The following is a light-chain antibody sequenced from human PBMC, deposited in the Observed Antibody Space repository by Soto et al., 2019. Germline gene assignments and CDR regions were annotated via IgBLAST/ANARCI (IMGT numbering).Light chain of an antibody. Sequence: QSALTQPPSVSGAPGQRVTISCTGASSNLGAGYDVHWYQHLPGTVPKLLIYGNTNRPSGVPDRFSGSKSGTSASLAITGLQAEDEADYYCQSHDSSLSAWVFGGGTKLTVL. V-gene: IGLV1-40*01. CDR2: GNT. CDR1: SSNLGAGYD. J-gene: IGLJ3*02. CDR3: QSHDSSLSAWV.